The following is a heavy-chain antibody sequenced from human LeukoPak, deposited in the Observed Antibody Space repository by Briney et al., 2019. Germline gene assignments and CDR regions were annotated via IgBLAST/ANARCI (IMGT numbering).Heavy chain of an antibody. Sequence: PGGSLRLSCAAPGFTFSSYGMHWVRQAPGKGLEWVAVISYDGSNKYYADSVKGRFTISRDNSKNTLYLQMNSLRAEDTAVYYCAKQRIVDSSGWSDAFDIWGQGTMVTVSS. CDR1: GFTFSSYG. V-gene: IGHV3-30*18. J-gene: IGHJ3*02. CDR3: AKQRIVDSSGWSDAFDI. D-gene: IGHD6-19*01. CDR2: ISYDGSNK.